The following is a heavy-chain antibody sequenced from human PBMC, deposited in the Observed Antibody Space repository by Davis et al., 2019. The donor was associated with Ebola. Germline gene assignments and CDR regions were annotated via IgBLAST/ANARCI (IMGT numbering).Heavy chain of an antibody. J-gene: IGHJ6*02. CDR2: ISYDGSNK. D-gene: IGHD3-3*01. CDR3: ANTLYDFWSGYEGTSVAGRDPTYYYGMDV. V-gene: IGHV3-30*18. Sequence: PGGSLRLSCAASGFTFSSYGMHWVRQAPGKGLEWVAVISYDGSNKYYADSVKGRFTISRDNSKNTLYLQMNSLRAEDTAVYYCANTLYDFWSGYEGTSVAGRDPTYYYGMDVWGQGTTVTVSS. CDR1: GFTFSSYG.